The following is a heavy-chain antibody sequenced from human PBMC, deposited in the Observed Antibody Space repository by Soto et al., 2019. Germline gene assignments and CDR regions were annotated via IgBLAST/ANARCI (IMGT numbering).Heavy chain of an antibody. D-gene: IGHD6-13*01. CDR1: GFTFSNFV. V-gene: IGHV3-30*04. J-gene: IGHJ4*02. CDR2: TSYDGKNK. Sequence: GGSLRLSCAASGFTFSNFVMHWDRQAPGKGLEWVAATSYDGKNKDHADSVKGRFTISRDNSKNTLYLQMNSLRHEDTAVYFCARERAIAATGIFYYWGQGTLVTSPQ. CDR3: ARERAIAATGIFYY.